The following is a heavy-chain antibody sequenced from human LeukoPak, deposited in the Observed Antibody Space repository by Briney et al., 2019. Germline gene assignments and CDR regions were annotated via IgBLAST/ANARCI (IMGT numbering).Heavy chain of an antibody. Sequence: GGTLRLSCAASGFPFSSYAMSWVRQAPGKGLEWVSAISGSGGSTYYADSVKGRFTISRDNSKTTLYLQMNSLRAEDTAVYYCAKPALMSSGYYFDYWGQGTLVTVSS. CDR1: GFPFSSYA. D-gene: IGHD3-22*01. V-gene: IGHV3-23*01. CDR2: ISGSGGST. J-gene: IGHJ4*02. CDR3: AKPALMSSGYYFDY.